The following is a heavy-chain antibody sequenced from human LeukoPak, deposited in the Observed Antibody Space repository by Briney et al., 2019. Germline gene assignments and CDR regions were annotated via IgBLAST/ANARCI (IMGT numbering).Heavy chain of an antibody. J-gene: IGHJ4*02. CDR1: GYSFTSYW. D-gene: IGHD6-13*01. V-gene: IGHV5-51*01. CDR3: ARLHLYSSSWYYFDY. CDR2: IYPGDSDT. Sequence: GESLKISCKGSGYSFTSYWIGWVRQMPGKGLEWMGIIYPGDSDTRYSPSFQGQVTISADKSISTAYLQWSSLKASDTAMYYCARLHLYSSSWYYFDYWGRGTLVTVSS.